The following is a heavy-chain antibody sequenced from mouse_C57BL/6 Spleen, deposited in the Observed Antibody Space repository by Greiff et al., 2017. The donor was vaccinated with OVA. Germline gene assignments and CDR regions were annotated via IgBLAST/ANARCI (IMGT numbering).Heavy chain of an antibody. CDR1: GFTFSDYY. Sequence: EVKVVESEGGLVQPGSSMKLSCTASGFTFSDYYMAWVRQVPEKGLEWVANINYDGSSTYYLDSLKSRFIISRDNAKNILYLQMSSLKSEDTATYYCARGPYYYGSSPYAMDYWGQGTSVTVSS. D-gene: IGHD1-1*01. CDR2: INYDGSST. V-gene: IGHV5-16*01. CDR3: ARGPYYYGSSPYAMDY. J-gene: IGHJ4*01.